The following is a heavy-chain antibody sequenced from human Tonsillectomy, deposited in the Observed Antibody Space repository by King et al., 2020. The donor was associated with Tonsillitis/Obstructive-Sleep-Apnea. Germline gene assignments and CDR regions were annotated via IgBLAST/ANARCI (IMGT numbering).Heavy chain of an antibody. CDR2: IKSKTDTGTP. J-gene: IGHJ3*02. D-gene: IGHD1-7*01. CDR3: TTGVGYNWNSDDAFDI. Sequence: VQLVESGGGLVKPGGSLRLSCAASGFTFSNAWMSGVRQAPGKGREGVGRIKSKTDTGTPDYAAPVKGRFTISRDDSKNTLYLQMNSLKTEDTAVYYCTTGVGYNWNSDDAFDIWGQGTMVTVSS. CDR1: GFTFSNAW. V-gene: IGHV3-15*01.